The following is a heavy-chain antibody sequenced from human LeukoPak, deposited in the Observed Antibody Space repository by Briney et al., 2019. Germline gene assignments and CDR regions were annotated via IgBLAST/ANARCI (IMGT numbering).Heavy chain of an antibody. J-gene: IGHJ4*02. CDR3: AREFGVAAAGNFDY. V-gene: IGHV3-7*03. CDR2: IKQDGSEK. CDR1: GFTFSSYA. Sequence: GGSLRLSCAASGFTFSSYAMSWVRQAPGKGLEWVANIKQDGSEKYYVDSVKGRFTISRDNAKNSLYLQMNSLRAEDTAVYYCAREFGVAAAGNFDYWGQGTLVTVSS. D-gene: IGHD6-13*01.